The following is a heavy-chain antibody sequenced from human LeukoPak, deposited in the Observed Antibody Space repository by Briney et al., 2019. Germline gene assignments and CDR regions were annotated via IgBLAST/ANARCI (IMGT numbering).Heavy chain of an antibody. CDR2: IRSKANSYAT. CDR1: GFTFSGSA. D-gene: IGHD2-15*01. CDR3: TRLNYCSGGSCYSD. Sequence: GGSLRLSCAASGFTFSGSAMHWVRQASGKWLEWVGRIRSKANSYATAYAASVKGRFTISRDDSKNTAYLQMNSLKTEDTAVYYCTRLNYCSGGSCYSDWGQGTLVTVSS. J-gene: IGHJ4*02. V-gene: IGHV3-73*01.